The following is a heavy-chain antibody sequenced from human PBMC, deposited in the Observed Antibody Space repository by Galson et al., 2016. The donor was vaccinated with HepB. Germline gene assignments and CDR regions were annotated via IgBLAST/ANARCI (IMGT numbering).Heavy chain of an antibody. CDR3: TRTYYYGMDV. J-gene: IGHJ6*02. CDR1: GFTFSGSA. CDR2: IRSKTNGYAT. D-gene: IGHD3-16*01. V-gene: IGHV3-73*01. Sequence: SLRLSCAASGFTFSGSAMHWVRQASGKGLEWVGRIRSKTNGYATAYAASVKGGFTISRDDSKNTAYLQMISLKTEDTAVYYCTRTYYYGMDVWGQGTTVTVSS.